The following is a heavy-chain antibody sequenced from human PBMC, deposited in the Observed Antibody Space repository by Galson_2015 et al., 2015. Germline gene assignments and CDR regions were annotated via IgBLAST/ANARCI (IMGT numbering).Heavy chain of an antibody. D-gene: IGHD3-10*01. V-gene: IGHV4-61*02. CDR3: ARDLITMVRSGMDV. J-gene: IGHJ6*02. CDR2: IHTSGST. CDR1: GGSISSNN. Sequence: TLSLTCSVSGGSISSNNFLWNWIRQPAGKGLEWIGRIHTSGSTNYNPSLKSRVTVSIDTSKNQFSLKLSSVTAADTAVYYCARDLITMVRSGMDVWGQGTTVTVSS.